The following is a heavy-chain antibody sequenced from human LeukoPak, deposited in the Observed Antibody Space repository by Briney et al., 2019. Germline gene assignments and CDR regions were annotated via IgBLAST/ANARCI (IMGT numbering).Heavy chain of an antibody. Sequence: PSETLSLTCAVYGGSFSGYYWSWIRQPPGKGLEWIGEINHSGSTNYNPSLKSRVTISVDTSKNQFSLKLSSVTAADTAVYYCARSDRITMIVEGAFDIWGQGTMVTVSS. CDR2: INHSGST. CDR3: ARSDRITMIVEGAFDI. CDR1: GGSFSGYY. V-gene: IGHV4-34*01. D-gene: IGHD3-22*01. J-gene: IGHJ3*02.